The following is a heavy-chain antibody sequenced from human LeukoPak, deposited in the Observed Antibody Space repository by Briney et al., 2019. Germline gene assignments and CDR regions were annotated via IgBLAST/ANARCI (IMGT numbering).Heavy chain of an antibody. V-gene: IGHV3-23*01. CDR1: GFTFSSYA. D-gene: IGHD3-22*01. J-gene: IGHJ4*02. CDR3: AKSIPLTYYYDSSGYYSVDY. CDR2: ISGSGGST. Sequence: GGSLRLSCAASGFTFSSYAMSWVRQAPGKGLEWVSAISGSGGSTYYADSVKGRFTISRDNSKNTLYLQMNSLRAEDTAVYYCAKSIPLTYYYDSSGYYSVDYWGQGTLVTVSS.